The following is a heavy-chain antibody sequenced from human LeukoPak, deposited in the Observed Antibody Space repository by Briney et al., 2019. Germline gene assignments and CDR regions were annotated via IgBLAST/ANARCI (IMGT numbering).Heavy chain of an antibody. V-gene: IGHV4-4*02. D-gene: IGHD1-14*01. CDR1: GDFIRSSEW. CDR2: FFLGGGP. Sequence: SGTLSLTCDVSGDFIRSSEWWSWVRQPPGKGLEWIGQFFLGGGPNYRPSLRSRVTISVDRSKSQFSLKMASVTAADTAIYYCVRNGRYCLDYWGQGTLVTVSS. J-gene: IGHJ4*02. CDR3: VRNGRYCLDY.